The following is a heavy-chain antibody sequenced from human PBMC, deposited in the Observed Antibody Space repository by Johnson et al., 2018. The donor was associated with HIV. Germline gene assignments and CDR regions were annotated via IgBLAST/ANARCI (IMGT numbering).Heavy chain of an antibody. CDR2: IWYDGSNK. Sequence: QVQLVESGGGVVQPGRSLRLSCAASGFTFSSYGMHWVRQAPGKGLEWVAVIWYDGSNKYYADSVKGRFTISRDNSKNTLYLQMNSLRAGDTALFYCTKEEAGMDAFDIWGQGTMVTVSS. D-gene: IGHD6-19*01. CDR3: TKEEAGMDAFDI. CDR1: GFTFSSYG. V-gene: IGHV3-33*06. J-gene: IGHJ3*02.